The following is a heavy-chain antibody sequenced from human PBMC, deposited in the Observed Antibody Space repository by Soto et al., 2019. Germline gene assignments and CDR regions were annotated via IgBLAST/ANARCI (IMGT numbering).Heavy chain of an antibody. CDR2: INTGNGNT. CDR1: GITYTTYA. J-gene: IGHJ5*02. D-gene: IGHD5-12*01. V-gene: IGHV1-3*04. CDR3: ARASSGYVT. Sequence: QVQLVQSGAEVKKPGASVKVSCKASGITYTTYAIHWVRQAPGQGLEWMGWINTGNGNTRYSQRFQGRVTLSTDTSASTAGMELSSLTSEDTAVYYCARASSGYVTWGQGTLITVSS.